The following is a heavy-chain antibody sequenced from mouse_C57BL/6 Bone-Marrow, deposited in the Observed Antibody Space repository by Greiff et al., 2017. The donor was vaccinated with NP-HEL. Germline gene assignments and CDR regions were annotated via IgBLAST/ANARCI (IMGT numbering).Heavy chain of an antibody. CDR1: GYTFTDYY. CDR3: ARRRRAYGSPFAY. D-gene: IGHD1-1*01. J-gene: IGHJ3*01. CDR2: INPNNGGT. Sequence: VQLQQSGPELVKPGASVKISCKASGYTFTDYYMNWVKQSHGKSLEWIGDINPNNGGTSYNQKFKGKATLTVDKSSSTAYMELRSLTSEDSAVYYCARRRRAYGSPFAYWGQGTLVTVSA. V-gene: IGHV1-26*01.